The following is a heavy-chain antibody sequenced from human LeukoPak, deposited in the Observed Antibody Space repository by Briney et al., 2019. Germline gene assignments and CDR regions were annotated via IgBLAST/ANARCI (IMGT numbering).Heavy chain of an antibody. V-gene: IGHV3-66*02. Sequence: PGGSLRLSCAASGFTVSSNYMSWVRQAPGKGLEWVSVIYSGGSTCYADSVKGRFTISRDNSKNTLYLQMNSLRAEDTAVYYCARGDDYGGSPFDYWGQGTLVTVSS. D-gene: IGHD4-23*01. CDR3: ARGDDYGGSPFDY. J-gene: IGHJ4*02. CDR2: IYSGGST. CDR1: GFTVSSNY.